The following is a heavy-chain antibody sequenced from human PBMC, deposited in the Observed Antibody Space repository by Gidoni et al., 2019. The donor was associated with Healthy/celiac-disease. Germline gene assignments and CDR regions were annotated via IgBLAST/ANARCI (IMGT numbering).Heavy chain of an antibody. CDR2: ISGSGGRT. Sequence: EVQLLESGGGLVQPGGSLRLSCAASGFTFSSYALSWVRQAPGKGLEWVSAISGSGGRTYYADPVKGRFNISRDNSKNTLYLQMNSLRAEDTAVYYCAKDFSPGGYDFWSGSNSDAFDIWGQGTMVTVSS. J-gene: IGHJ3*02. CDR1: GFTFSSYA. V-gene: IGHV3-23*01. CDR3: AKDFSPGGYDFWSGSNSDAFDI. D-gene: IGHD3-3*01.